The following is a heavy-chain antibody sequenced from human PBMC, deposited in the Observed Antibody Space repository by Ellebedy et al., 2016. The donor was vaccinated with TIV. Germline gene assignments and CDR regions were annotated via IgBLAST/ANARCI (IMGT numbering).Heavy chain of an antibody. CDR2: IYYGGNI. CDR1: GGSVIGYY. J-gene: IGHJ6*03. Sequence: MPSETLSLTCTVSGGSVIGYYWSWIRQPPGKGLEWIGNIYYGGNINYNASLKSRVTISVDTSKNLLSLRLGSVTAADTAVYYCARRDRFVSNWHEASFFYYMDVWGKGTTVTVSS. D-gene: IGHD1-1*01. CDR3: ARRDRFVSNWHEASFFYYMDV. V-gene: IGHV4-59*08.